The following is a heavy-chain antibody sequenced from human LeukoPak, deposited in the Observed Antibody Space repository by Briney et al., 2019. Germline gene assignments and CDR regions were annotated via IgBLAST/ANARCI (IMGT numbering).Heavy chain of an antibody. CDR1: GGSISSYY. CDR2: IYYSGST. J-gene: IGHJ4*02. Sequence: PSETLTLTCTVSGGSISSYYWSWIRQPPGKGLEWIGYIYYSGSTNYKPSLKSRVTISVDTSKNQFSLKLSSVTAADTAVYYCASTYCSGGSCYHDYWGQGTRVTVSS. CDR3: ASTYCSGGSCYHDY. D-gene: IGHD2-15*01. V-gene: IGHV4-59*08.